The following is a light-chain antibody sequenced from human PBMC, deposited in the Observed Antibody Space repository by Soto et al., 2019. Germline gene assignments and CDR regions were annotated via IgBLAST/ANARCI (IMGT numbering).Light chain of an antibody. J-gene: IGKJ1*01. CDR1: QSISSS. CDR3: KQYGSSGT. Sequence: EIVLTQSPATLSLSPGERATLSCRASQSISSSLAWYQQKPGQAPRVLIYGASNRATGIPDRFSGSGSGTDFTLTIRRLEPEDFAVYYCKQYGSSGTFGQGTKVDIK. V-gene: IGKV3-20*01. CDR2: GAS.